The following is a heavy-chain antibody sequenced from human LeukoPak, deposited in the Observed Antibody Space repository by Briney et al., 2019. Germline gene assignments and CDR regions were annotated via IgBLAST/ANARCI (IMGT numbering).Heavy chain of an antibody. D-gene: IGHD3-22*01. J-gene: IGHJ4*02. CDR3: ATEIAMIVVVITDY. Sequence: AGGSLRLSCAASGFTFSSYAMSWVRQAPGKGLEWVSAISGSGGSTYYADSVKGRFTISRDNSKNTLYLQMNRLRAEDTAVYYCATEIAMIVVVITDYWGQGTLVTVSS. CDR2: ISGSGGST. V-gene: IGHV3-23*01. CDR1: GFTFSSYA.